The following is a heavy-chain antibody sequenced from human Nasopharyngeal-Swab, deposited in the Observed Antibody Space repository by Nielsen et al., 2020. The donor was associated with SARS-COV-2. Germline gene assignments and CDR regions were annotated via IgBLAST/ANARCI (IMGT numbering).Heavy chain of an antibody. Sequence: SETLSLTCAVYGGSSSGYYWSWIRQPPGKGLEWIGEINHSGSTNYNPSLKSRVTISVDTSKNQFSLKLSSVTAADTAVYYCARECSGGSCYLVGFDPWGQGTLVTVSS. CDR3: ARECSGGSCYLVGFDP. D-gene: IGHD2-15*01. CDR1: GGSSSGYY. CDR2: INHSGST. J-gene: IGHJ5*02. V-gene: IGHV4-34*01.